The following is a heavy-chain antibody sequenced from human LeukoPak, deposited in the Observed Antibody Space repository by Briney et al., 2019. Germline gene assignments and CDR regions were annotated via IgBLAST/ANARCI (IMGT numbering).Heavy chain of an antibody. CDR3: ARDLPYGSGRRV. Sequence: SETLSLTCTVSVGSISSYYWSWIRQPPGKGLEWIGYIYYSGSTNYNPSLKSRVTISVDTSKNQFSLKLSSVTAADTAVYYCARDLPYGSGRRVWGQGTLVTVSS. J-gene: IGHJ4*02. CDR1: VGSISSYY. D-gene: IGHD3-10*01. V-gene: IGHV4-59*01. CDR2: IYYSGST.